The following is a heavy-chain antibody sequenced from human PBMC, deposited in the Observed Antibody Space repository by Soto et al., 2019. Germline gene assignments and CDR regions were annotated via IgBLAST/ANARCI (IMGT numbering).Heavy chain of an antibody. CDR1: GGSIRTGGYS. V-gene: IGHV4-61*08. J-gene: IGHJ4*02. CDR2: IYYSGNT. Sequence: PSETLSLTCTVSGGSIRTGGYSWSWIRQPPGKGLEWIGYIYYSGNTNYNPSLKSRVTISVDTSKNQFSLKLSSVTAADTAVYYCARHHDSWGQGTLVTVSS. CDR3: ARHHDS.